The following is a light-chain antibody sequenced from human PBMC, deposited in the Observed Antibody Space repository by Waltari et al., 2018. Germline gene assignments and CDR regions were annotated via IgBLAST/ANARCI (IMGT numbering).Light chain of an antibody. J-gene: IGLJ3*02. CDR2: DVT. CDR1: GSDVGDYNY. CDR3: SSYAGTWV. Sequence: QSALTQPRSVSGSPGQSVTISCTGTGSDVGDYNYVSWYQQHPGEAPKLVIYDVTKRPSGVPDRFSGSKSGNSASLTVSGLQAEDEADYYCSSYAGTWVFGGGTKLTVL. V-gene: IGLV2-11*01.